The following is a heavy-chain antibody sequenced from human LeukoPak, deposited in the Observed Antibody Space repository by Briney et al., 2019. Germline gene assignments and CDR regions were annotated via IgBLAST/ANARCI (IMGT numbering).Heavy chain of an antibody. Sequence: GGSLRLSCAASGFTFSNYAMNWVRQAPGKGLECVSTITSGDNTFYADSVKGRVIIPREHSKNTLYLQMNSLRAEDTAIYYCAKPFWGTYVRSAFDIWGQWTMVTVSS. J-gene: IGHJ3*02. CDR2: ITSGDNT. V-gene: IGHV3-23*01. CDR1: GFTFSNYA. CDR3: AKPFWGTYVRSAFDI. D-gene: IGHD3-16*01.